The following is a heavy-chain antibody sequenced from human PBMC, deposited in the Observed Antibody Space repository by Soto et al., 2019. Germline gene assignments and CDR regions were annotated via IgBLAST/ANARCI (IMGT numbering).Heavy chain of an antibody. Sequence: PGWSLRLSCASSVFTFISYAMSWVRQAPGKGLEWVSAISGSGGSTYYADSVKGRFTISRDNSKNTLYLQMNSLRAEDTAVYYCAKDRHYDSSGYWFDPWGQGTLVTVSS. V-gene: IGHV3-23*01. D-gene: IGHD3-22*01. CDR2: ISGSGGST. CDR3: AKDRHYDSSGYWFDP. CDR1: VFTFISYA. J-gene: IGHJ5*02.